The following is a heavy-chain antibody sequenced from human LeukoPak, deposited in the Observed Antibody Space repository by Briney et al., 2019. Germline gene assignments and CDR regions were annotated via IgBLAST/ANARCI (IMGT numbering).Heavy chain of an antibody. V-gene: IGHV4-59*01. CDR2: IYYTGTT. J-gene: IGHJ4*02. D-gene: IGHD2-15*01. CDR3: ARVVCSGGSCYSDY. Sequence: SETLSLTCTVSGGSLTSYYWSWIRQPPGKGLEWIGSIYYTGTTNYNPSLKSRVTISVDTSKNEFSLKLSSVTAADTAVYYCARVVCSGGSCYSDYWGQGTQVTVSS. CDR1: GGSLTSYY.